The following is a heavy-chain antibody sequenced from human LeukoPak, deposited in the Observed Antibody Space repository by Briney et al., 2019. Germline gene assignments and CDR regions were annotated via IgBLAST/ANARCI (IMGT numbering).Heavy chain of an antibody. Sequence: GGSLRLSCAASGLTFRNHAIHWVRQAPGKGLEWVTVISHDGGNDYYSDSVKGRFTISRDNSKNTVELQMTGLRADDTAVYYCVGGPTYYNMDVWGKGTTLTVS. CDR2: ISHDGGND. J-gene: IGHJ6*03. CDR3: VGGPTYYNMDV. V-gene: IGHV3-30*04. CDR1: GLTFRNHA. D-gene: IGHD3-16*01.